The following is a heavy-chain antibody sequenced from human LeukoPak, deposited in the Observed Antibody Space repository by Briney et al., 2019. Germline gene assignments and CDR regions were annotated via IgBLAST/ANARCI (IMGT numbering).Heavy chain of an antibody. CDR1: GFTFDDYA. J-gene: IGHJ6*03. D-gene: IGHD1-1*01. V-gene: IGHV3-9*01. CDR2: ISWNGGNI. CDR3: ARATIEVYYYYYYMDV. Sequence: GGSLRLSCAASGFTFDDYAMHWVRQPPGKGLEWVSGISWNGGNIGYADSVKGRFTISRDNAKNALYLQMNSLRAEDTAVYYCARATIEVYYYYYYMDVWGKGTTVTISS.